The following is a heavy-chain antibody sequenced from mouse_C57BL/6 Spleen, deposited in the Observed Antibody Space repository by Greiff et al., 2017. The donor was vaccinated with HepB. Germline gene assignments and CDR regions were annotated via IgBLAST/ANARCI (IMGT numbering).Heavy chain of an antibody. J-gene: IGHJ2*01. CDR2: ISNGGGST. CDR3: ARLELGRRYFDY. CDR1: GFTFSDYY. D-gene: IGHD4-1*01. V-gene: IGHV5-12*01. Sequence: EVNVVESGGGLVQPGGSLKLSCAASGFTFSDYYMYWVRQTPEKRLEWVAYISNGGGSTYYPDTVKGRFTISRDNAKNTLYLQMSRLKSEDTAMYYCARLELGRRYFDYWGQGTTLTVSS.